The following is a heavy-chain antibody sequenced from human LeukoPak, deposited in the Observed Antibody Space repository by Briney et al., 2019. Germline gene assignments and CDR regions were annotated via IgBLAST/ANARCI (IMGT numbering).Heavy chain of an antibody. CDR2: IYYSGST. CDR1: GGSISSYY. Sequence: SETLSLTCTVSGGSISSYYWSWIRQPPGKGLEWIGYIYYSGSTNYNPSLKSRVTISVDTSKNQFSLKLSSVTAADTAVYYCAREVFGGSGSYYYDYWGQGTLVTVSS. D-gene: IGHD3-10*01. CDR3: AREVFGGSGSYYYDY. J-gene: IGHJ4*02. V-gene: IGHV4-59*01.